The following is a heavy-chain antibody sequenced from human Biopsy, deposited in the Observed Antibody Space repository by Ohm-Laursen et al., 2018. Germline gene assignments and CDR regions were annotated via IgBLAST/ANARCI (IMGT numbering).Heavy chain of an antibody. CDR1: GSTFNDYF. CDR3: ARGGSGSGYYGMDV. V-gene: IGHV1-69*04. Sequence: SVKVSCKASGSTFNDYFIHWVRQSPEQGLEWMGRIIPIVDIVNYAQRFQGRVTMTADKPTSTAYLDLSSLISEDTAVYYCARGGSGSGYYGMDVWGQGTTVTVSS. D-gene: IGHD3-10*01. J-gene: IGHJ6*02. CDR2: IIPIVDIV.